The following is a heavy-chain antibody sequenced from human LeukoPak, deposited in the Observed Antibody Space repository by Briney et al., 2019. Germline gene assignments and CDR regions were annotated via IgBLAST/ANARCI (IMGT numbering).Heavy chain of an antibody. J-gene: IGHJ4*01. CDR3: IREVQVRASASLGL. V-gene: IGHV3-74*01. Sequence: PGGSLRLSCAASGFTISGFWMHWVRQVPGEGLVWVARMNRAGTTINYADSVKGRFTISRDNVRNTLHLQMNNLSLEDTAVYFCIREVQVRASASLGLWGRGTLVTVS. CDR2: MNRAGTTI. D-gene: IGHD1-1*01. CDR1: GFTISGFW.